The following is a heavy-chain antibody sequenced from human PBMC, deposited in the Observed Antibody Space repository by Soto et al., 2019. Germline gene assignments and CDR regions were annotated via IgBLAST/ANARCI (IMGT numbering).Heavy chain of an antibody. CDR3: ARLSRPNYYDTSGFFKDNWFDP. Sequence: QVQLVQSGAEVKKPGSSMKVSCKASGGTFNSYDINWVRQAPGQGLEWMGGIIPIVETPKYAQKFQGRVTISADDLTNTVYMELSSLRSEDTAMYYCARLSRPNYYDTSGFFKDNWFDPWGQGTLVTVSS. CDR1: GGTFNSYD. J-gene: IGHJ5*02. CDR2: IIPIVETP. D-gene: IGHD3-22*01. V-gene: IGHV1-69*01.